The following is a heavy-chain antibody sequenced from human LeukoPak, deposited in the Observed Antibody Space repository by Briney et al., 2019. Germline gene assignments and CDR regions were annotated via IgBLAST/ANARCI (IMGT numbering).Heavy chain of an antibody. CDR2: IYPGDSDT. CDR1: GYSFTSYW. D-gene: IGHD3-22*01. CDR3: AGSYYDSSGNDAFDI. J-gene: IGHJ3*02. Sequence: GESLKISCKGSGYSFTSYWIGWVRQMPGKGLAWMGIIYPGDSDTRYSPSFQGQVTISADKSISTAYLQWSSLKASDTAMYYCAGSYYDSSGNDAFDIWGQGTMVTVSS. V-gene: IGHV5-51*01.